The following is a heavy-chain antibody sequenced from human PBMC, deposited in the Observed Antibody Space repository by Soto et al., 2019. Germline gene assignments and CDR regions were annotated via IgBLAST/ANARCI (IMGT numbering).Heavy chain of an antibody. CDR2: IGGTGNTT. CDR3: ARIRQLLFVS. D-gene: IGHD2-2*01. CDR1: GFTFRVYA. Sequence: VHLSESGGALVQPGGSLRLSCVASGFTFRVYAMSWFRQAPGRGLEWVSAIGGTGNTTYYADSVKGRFTIARDNSRDTLYLQMTSLRVEDTAVYYCARIRQLLFVSWGQGTLVSVSS. J-gene: IGHJ4*02. V-gene: IGHV3-23*01.